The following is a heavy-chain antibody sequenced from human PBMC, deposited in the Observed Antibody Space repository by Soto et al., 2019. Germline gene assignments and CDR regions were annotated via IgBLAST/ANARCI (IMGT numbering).Heavy chain of an antibody. V-gene: IGHV4-59*08. CDR2: IYYSGST. D-gene: IGHD3-16*02. CDR1: GGSISSYY. J-gene: IGHJ4*02. Sequence: PSETLSLTCTVSGGSISSYYWSWIRQPPGKGLEWIGYIYYSGSTNYNPSLKSRVTISVDTSKNQFSLKLSSVTAADTAVYPGDRHGDLESLDNWGQETLITLS. CDR3: DRHGDLESLDN.